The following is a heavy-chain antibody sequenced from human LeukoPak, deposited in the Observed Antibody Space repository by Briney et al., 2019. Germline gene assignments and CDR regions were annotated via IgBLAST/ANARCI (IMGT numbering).Heavy chain of an antibody. CDR1: GGTFSGYS. J-gene: IGHJ6*03. D-gene: IGHD2-2*01. CDR2: IIPIFGRP. Sequence: SVKVSCKASGGTFSGYSTSWVRQVPGEGLEWVGGIIPIFGRPTYAHKFQDRVSITADASTTTAYMDLRNLTHDDTAVYYCARGYCSSASCYTNNFHYYMDVWGKGTTVIVSS. V-gene: IGHV1-69*13. CDR3: ARGYCSSASCYTNNFHYYMDV.